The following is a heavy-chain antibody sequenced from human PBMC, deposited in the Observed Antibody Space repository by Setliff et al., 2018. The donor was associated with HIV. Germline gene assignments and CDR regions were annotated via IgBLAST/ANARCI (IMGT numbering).Heavy chain of an antibody. Sequence: LRLSCAASGFTFSYAWMSWVRQAPGKGPEWVGRIKSKTDGGTTDYAAPVKGRFAISRDDAKKTLHLQMNSLRAEDTALYYCARSRSSVIGWTYNDWGQGTRVTVSS. CDR3: ARSRSSVIGWTYND. J-gene: IGHJ4*02. CDR1: GFTFSYAW. V-gene: IGHV3-15*01. D-gene: IGHD3-22*01. CDR2: IKSKTDGGTT.